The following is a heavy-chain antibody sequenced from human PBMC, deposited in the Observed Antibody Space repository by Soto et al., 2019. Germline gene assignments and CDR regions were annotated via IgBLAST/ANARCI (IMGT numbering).Heavy chain of an antibody. D-gene: IGHD1-1*01. J-gene: IGHJ3*02. CDR1: GGSISTYY. CDR2: IYYTGNT. V-gene: IGHV4-59*13. Sequence: PSETLSLTCTVTGGSISTYYWSWIRQPPGKGLEWIGHIYYTGNTNYNPSLKSRVTISVDTSKNRFSLKLRSVTAADTAVYYCARGTRDSAFDIWGQGTMVTVSS. CDR3: ARGTRDSAFDI.